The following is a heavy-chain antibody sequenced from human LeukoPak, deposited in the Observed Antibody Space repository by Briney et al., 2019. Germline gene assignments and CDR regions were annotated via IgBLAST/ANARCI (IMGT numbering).Heavy chain of an antibody. V-gene: IGHV3-23*01. CDR2: TSGNGAKT. Sequence: GGSLRLSCAASGFSFSSYAMSWVRQAPGKGLEWVSATSGNGAKTYYADSVKGRFTISGDNSRNTLYLQMNSLRAEDTAVYYCAKDSGWPFDYWGQGTLVTVSS. D-gene: IGHD6-19*01. CDR1: GFSFSSYA. J-gene: IGHJ4*02. CDR3: AKDSGWPFDY.